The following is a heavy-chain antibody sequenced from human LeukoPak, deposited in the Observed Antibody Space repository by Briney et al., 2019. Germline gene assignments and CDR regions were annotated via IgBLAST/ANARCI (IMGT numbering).Heavy chain of an antibody. Sequence: GGSLRLSCAASGFTFSSYAMHWVRQAPGKGLEWVALISYDGSNTYYADSVKGRFTISRDNSKNTLYLQMNSLRTEDTAVYYCARDYGDYSYYFDYWGQGTLDTVSS. CDR1: GFTFSSYA. CDR3: ARDYGDYSYYFDY. D-gene: IGHD4-17*01. J-gene: IGHJ4*02. V-gene: IGHV3-30-3*01. CDR2: ISYDGSNT.